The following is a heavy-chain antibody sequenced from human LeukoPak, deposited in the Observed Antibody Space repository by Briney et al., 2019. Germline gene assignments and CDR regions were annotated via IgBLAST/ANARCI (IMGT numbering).Heavy chain of an antibody. CDR2: INPNSGGT. D-gene: IGHD1-14*01. CDR3: AREHRPTTPYYYYYYMDV. J-gene: IGHJ6*03. Sequence: ASVKVSCKASGYTFTGYYMHWVRQAPGQGLEWMGWINPNSGGTNYAQKFRGRVTMTRDTSISTAYMELSRLRSDDTAVYYCAREHRPTTPYYYYYYMDVWGKGTTVTVSS. CDR1: GYTFTGYY. V-gene: IGHV1-2*02.